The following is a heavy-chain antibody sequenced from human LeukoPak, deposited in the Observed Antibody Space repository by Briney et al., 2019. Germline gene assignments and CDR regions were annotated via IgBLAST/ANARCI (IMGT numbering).Heavy chain of an antibody. Sequence: GGSLTLSCAASGLTFSRYAMHCVRQAPGKGLEYVSTISSNGGSTYYANSVKGRFTSSRDNSKNTLYMQRGSLRAADMAVYYCARGERGSYGYWGQGTLVTASS. D-gene: IGHD1-26*01. J-gene: IGHJ4*02. CDR3: ARGERGSYGY. CDR1: GLTFSRYA. V-gene: IGHV3-64*01. CDR2: ISSNGGST.